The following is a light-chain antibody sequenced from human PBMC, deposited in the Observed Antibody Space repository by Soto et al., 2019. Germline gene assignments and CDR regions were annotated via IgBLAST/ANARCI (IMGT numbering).Light chain of an antibody. CDR2: AAS. Sequence: DIQMTQSPSSLSASVGDRVTITCRASQSISSYLNWYQQKPGKAPKLLIYAASSLQSGVPSRFSGSGSGTDFTLTISSLQPEDFDTYHCHQSYYTPQTFGQVTRVDSK. CDR1: QSISSY. J-gene: IGKJ1*01. V-gene: IGKV1-39*01. CDR3: HQSYYTPQT.